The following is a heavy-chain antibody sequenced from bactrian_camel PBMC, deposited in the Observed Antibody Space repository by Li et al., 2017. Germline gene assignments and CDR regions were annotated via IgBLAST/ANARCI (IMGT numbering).Heavy chain of an antibody. Sequence: QLVESGGGSVQAGGSLTLSCSASGFNYNRYCQAWFRQAPGKEREGVATIDSDGGTSYADSVMGRFTISKDNDKNTLYLQMNNLKPEDTAMYYCAAGRTATYPLSKFEYNFWGQGTQVTVS. V-gene: IGHV3S42*01. CDR1: GFNYNRYC. D-gene: IGHD3*01. CDR3: AAGRTATYPLSKFEYNF. J-gene: IGHJ4*01. CDR2: IDSDGGT.